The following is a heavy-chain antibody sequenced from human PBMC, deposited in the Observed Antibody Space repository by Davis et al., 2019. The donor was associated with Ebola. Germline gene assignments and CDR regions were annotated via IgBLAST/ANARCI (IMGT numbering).Heavy chain of an antibody. CDR2: IYHSGST. V-gene: IGHV4-38-2*01. CDR3: ARRVAVKRYSYDLIDY. CDR1: GYSISSGYY. J-gene: IGHJ4*02. D-gene: IGHD5-18*01. Sequence: PGGSLRLSCAVSGYSISSGYYWGWIRQPPGKGLEWIGSIYHSGSTYYNPSLKSRVTISVDTSKNQSSLKLSSVTAADTAVYYCARRVAVKRYSYDLIDYWGQGTLVTVSS.